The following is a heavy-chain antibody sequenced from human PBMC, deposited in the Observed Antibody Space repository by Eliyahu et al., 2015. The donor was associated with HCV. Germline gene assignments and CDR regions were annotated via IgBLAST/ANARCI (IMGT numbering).Heavy chain of an antibody. CDR2: INWNSASI. D-gene: IGHD1-7*01. V-gene: IGHV3-9*01. J-gene: IGHJ4*02. Sequence: EVHLVESGGSLVQPGKSLRLSCAASGFTFDDHAFHWVRQGXGKGLEWVSSINWNSASILYADSVRGRFTISRDNAKNSLYLQMSSLTPEDTAVYFCARAWNYDSAGPIDSWGQGTVVTVSS. CDR1: GFTFDDHA. CDR3: ARAWNYDSAGPIDS.